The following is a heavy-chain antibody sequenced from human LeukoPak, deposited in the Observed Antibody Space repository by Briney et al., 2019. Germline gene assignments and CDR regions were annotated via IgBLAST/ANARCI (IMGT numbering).Heavy chain of an antibody. Sequence: ASVKVSCKVSGYTLTELSMHWVRQAPGKGLEWMGGFDPEDGETIYAQKFQGRVTMTEDTSTDTAYMELSSLRSEDTAVYYCAGGKPFFYHYGMDVWGQGTTVTVSS. CDR1: GYTLTELS. J-gene: IGHJ6*02. CDR3: AGGKPFFYHYGMDV. CDR2: FDPEDGET. D-gene: IGHD3-16*01. V-gene: IGHV1-24*01.